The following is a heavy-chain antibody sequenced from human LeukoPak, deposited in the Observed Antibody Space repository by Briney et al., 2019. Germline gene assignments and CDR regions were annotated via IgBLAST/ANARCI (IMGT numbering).Heavy chain of an antibody. CDR1: GGSISSYY. V-gene: IGHV4-59*01. Sequence: SETLSLTFTVSGGSISSYYWSWIRQPPGKGLEWIGFIYYSGSTNYNPSLKSRVTISVDTSKNQFSLKLSSVTAADTAVYYCARGGRDWFDPWGQGTLVTVSS. CDR3: ARGGRDWFDP. CDR2: IYYSGST. J-gene: IGHJ5*02.